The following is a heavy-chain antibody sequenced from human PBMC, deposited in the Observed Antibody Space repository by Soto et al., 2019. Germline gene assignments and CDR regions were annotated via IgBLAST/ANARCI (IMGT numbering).Heavy chain of an antibody. CDR3: ARYPRLHRIGVVAGSPDY. V-gene: IGHV3-7*01. D-gene: IGHD6-19*01. CDR2: IKQDGSET. CDR1: GLIFSSYW. Sequence: EVQLEESGGGWVQPGGSLRLSCTGSGLIFSSYWMSWVRQAPGKGLEWVANIKQDGSETYYVDSVKGRFTISRDNAKNLLFLQMNSLRAEDSAVYYCARYPRLHRIGVVAGSPDYWGQGTLVSVSS. J-gene: IGHJ4*02.